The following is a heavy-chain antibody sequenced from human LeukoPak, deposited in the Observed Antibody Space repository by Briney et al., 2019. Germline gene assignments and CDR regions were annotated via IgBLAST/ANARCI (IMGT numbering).Heavy chain of an antibody. Sequence: ASVKVSCKTSGYPFTTYEINWVRQAAGQGLEWMGWVHPNTGNTAYAQRFQGRVTMTRDTSISTAYMELSSLTSNDTAVYFCARGPRNDPWGQGTLVTVSS. J-gene: IGHJ5*02. CDR2: VHPNTGNT. D-gene: IGHD1-14*01. CDR3: ARGPRNDP. CDR1: GYPFTTYE. V-gene: IGHV1-8*01.